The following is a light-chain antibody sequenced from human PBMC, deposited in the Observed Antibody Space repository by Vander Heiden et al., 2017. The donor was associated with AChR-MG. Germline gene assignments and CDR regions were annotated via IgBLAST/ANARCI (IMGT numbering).Light chain of an antibody. V-gene: IGLV2-14*03. J-gene: IGLJ1*01. CDR2: DVT. CDR3: SSHKSKNDLDV. CDR1: SRDIDDSNY. Sequence: QSALTQPASVSASPGQSITISFTGTSRDIDDSNYVSWYQQHPVKAPKLIIYDVTWRPSGVANRFSGSKSGSTASLTISGLQTEDEADYYCSSHKSKNDLDVFGPGTKVTVL.